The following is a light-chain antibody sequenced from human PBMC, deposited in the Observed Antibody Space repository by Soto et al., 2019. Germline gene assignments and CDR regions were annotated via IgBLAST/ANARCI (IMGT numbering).Light chain of an antibody. CDR1: SSDVGSYNY. J-gene: IGLJ2*01. V-gene: IGLV2-14*01. Sequence: QSVLAQPASVSGSPGQSITISCTGTSSDVGSYNYVSWYQQHPGKAPKLIIYEVSYRPSGVSHRFSGSKSGNTASLTISGLQAEDEADYYCSSFTTTTTLVVFGGGTKLTVL. CDR3: SSFTTTTTLVV. CDR2: EVS.